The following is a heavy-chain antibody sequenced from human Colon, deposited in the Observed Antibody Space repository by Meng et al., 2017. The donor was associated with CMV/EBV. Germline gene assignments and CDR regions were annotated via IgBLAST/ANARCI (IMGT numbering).Heavy chain of an antibody. CDR1: GFTFDDFA. J-gene: IGHJ4*02. V-gene: IGHV3-43D*03. Sequence: GESLKISCAASGFTFDDFAIHWVRQAPGRGLEWVSLISWNGVTAYYGDSVKGRFTISRDNSKNTLYLQMNSLRAEDTAVYYCAKDRGEYFDYWGQGTLVTVSS. CDR3: AKDRGEYFDY. D-gene: IGHD3-10*01. CDR2: ISWNGVTA.